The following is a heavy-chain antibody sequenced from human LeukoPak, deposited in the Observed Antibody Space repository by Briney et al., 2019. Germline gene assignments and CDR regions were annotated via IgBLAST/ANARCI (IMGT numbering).Heavy chain of an antibody. Sequence: PGGSLRLSCAASGFTFREYSMSWVRQAPGKGLEWVSNIRSNGGDTYYTDSVKGRFTISRDNSKNTLYLEMNSLRAGDTAVYYCAKGGYTTWFDPWGHGTLVTVSS. CDR3: AKGGYTTWFDP. D-gene: IGHD2-15*01. CDR1: GFTFREYS. CDR2: IRSNGGDT. J-gene: IGHJ5*02. V-gene: IGHV3-23*01.